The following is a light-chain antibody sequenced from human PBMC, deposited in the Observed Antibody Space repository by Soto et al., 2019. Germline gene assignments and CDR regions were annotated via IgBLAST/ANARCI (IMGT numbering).Light chain of an antibody. CDR3: QQYNNWTQT. V-gene: IGKV3-15*01. Sequence: EIVMTQSPATLSVSPGERATLSCRASQSVSSNLAWYKQKPGQAPRLLIYGASTRATGIPARFSGSGSGTEFTLTISSLQSEDFAVYYCQQYNNWTQTFGQGTKVDIK. J-gene: IGKJ1*01. CDR2: GAS. CDR1: QSVSSN.